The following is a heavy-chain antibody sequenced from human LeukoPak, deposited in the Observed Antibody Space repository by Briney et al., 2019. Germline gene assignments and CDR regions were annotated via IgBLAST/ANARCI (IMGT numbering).Heavy chain of an antibody. Sequence: SETLSLTCTVSGGSISSSSYYWGWIRQPPGKGLEWIGSIYYSGSTYYNPSLKSRVTISVDTSKNQFSLKLSSVTAADTAVYYCAGPYQTRFDYWGQGTLVTVSS. J-gene: IGHJ4*02. D-gene: IGHD2-2*01. CDR2: IYYSGST. V-gene: IGHV4-39*07. CDR3: AGPYQTRFDY. CDR1: GGSISSSSYY.